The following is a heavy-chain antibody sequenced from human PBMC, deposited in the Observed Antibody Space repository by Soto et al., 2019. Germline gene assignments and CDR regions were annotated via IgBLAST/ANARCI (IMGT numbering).Heavy chain of an antibody. CDR2: VHISGHS. CDR1: GGSVRAPDW. Sequence: PSETLSLTCTLSGGSVRAPDWWNWVRQSPDKGLEWIAEVHISGHSNYNPSLRSRVSVSIDSSKNQFYLNLNSVSAADTAIYYCARVRQGCSANNCYCDPWGQGAQVTVFS. D-gene: IGHD2-15*01. J-gene: IGHJ5*01. V-gene: IGHV4-4*02. CDR3: ARVRQGCSANNCYCDP.